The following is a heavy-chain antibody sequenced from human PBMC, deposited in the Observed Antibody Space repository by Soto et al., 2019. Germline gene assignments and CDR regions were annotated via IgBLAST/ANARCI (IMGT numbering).Heavy chain of an antibody. J-gene: IGHJ4*02. Sequence: QVQLVQSGAEVKKPGASVKVSCKTSGYTFTNFGLSWVRQAPGQGLERLGWISAYNGNTNYAQNFQGRVTITTDTSTSTAYMELRSLRADDTAVYYGARGGTPIDYWGQGTLVTVSS. CDR2: ISAYNGNT. V-gene: IGHV1-18*01. CDR3: ARGGTPIDY. CDR1: GYTFTNFG. D-gene: IGHD3-16*01.